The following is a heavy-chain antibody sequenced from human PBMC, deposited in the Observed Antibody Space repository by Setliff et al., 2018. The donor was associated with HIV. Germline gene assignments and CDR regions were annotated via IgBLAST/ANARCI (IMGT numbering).Heavy chain of an antibody. CDR2: IIPIFGTA. D-gene: IGHD2-2*02. CDR1: GYTFTSDY. CDR3: AKEQEIGSYLDP. J-gene: IGHJ5*02. V-gene: IGHV1-69*05. Sequence: SVKVSCKASGYTFTSDYIHWVRQAPGQGLEWMGGIIPIFGTANYAQKFQGRVTITTDESTRTAYLELSSLRSDDSAVYFCAKEQEIGSYLDPWGQGTLVTVSS.